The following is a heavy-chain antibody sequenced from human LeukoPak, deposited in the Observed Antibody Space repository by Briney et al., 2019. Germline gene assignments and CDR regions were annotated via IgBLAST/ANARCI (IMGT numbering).Heavy chain of an antibody. CDR3: AKTYYYDSSGHRGMDV. D-gene: IGHD3-22*01. CDR1: GFTFSSYA. V-gene: IGHV3-23*01. CDR2: ISGSGGST. J-gene: IGHJ6*02. Sequence: GGSLRLSCAASGFTFSSYAMSWVRQAPGKGPEWVSAISGSGGSTYYADSVKGRLTISRDNSKNTLYLQMNSVTAEDTAVYYCAKTYYYDSSGHRGMDVWGQGTTVTVSS.